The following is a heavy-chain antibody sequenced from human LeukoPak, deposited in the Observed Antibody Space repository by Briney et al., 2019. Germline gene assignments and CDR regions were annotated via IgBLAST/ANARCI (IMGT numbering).Heavy chain of an antibody. V-gene: IGHV4-59*01. CDR2: IYYSGST. CDR1: GGSISSYY. J-gene: IGHJ4*02. D-gene: IGHD4-23*01. Sequence: SETLSLTCTVSGGSISSYYWSWIRQPPGKGLEWIGYIYYSGSTNYNPSLKSRVTISVDTSKNQFSLKLSSVTAADTAVYYCARAGGYSSPLGYWGQGTLVTVSS. CDR3: ARAGGYSSPLGY.